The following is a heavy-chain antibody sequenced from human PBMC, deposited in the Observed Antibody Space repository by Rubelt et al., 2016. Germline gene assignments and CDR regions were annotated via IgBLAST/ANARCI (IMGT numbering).Heavy chain of an antibody. Sequence: QVQLVQSGAEVKKPGASVKVSCKASGYTFTSYGISWVRQAPGQGLEWMGWISAYNGNTNYAQKLQGRVPMTTDTATSTAYMELRSLRSDDTAVYYGARDPTTRFTSTGWFDPWGQGTLVTVSS. J-gene: IGHJ5*02. CDR2: ISAYNGNT. CDR3: ARDPTTRFTSTGWFDP. D-gene: IGHD5-12*01. V-gene: IGHV1-18*01. CDR1: GYTFTSYG.